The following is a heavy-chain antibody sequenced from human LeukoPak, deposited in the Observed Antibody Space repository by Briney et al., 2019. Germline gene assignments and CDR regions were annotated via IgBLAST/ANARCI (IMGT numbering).Heavy chain of an antibody. CDR1: GITLSHYG. D-gene: IGHD3/OR15-3a*01. V-gene: IGHV3-23*01. J-gene: IGHJ4*02. CDR2: ISNSGGST. Sequence: PGGSLRLSCAVSGITLSHYGMSWVRQAPGKGLEWVAGISNSGGSTKYADSVKGRFTISRDNPKNTLFLQMNSLRADDTAVYFCAKRGVVIRVFLVGFHKEAYYFESWGQGALVTVSS. CDR3: AKRGVVIRVFLVGFHKEAYYFES.